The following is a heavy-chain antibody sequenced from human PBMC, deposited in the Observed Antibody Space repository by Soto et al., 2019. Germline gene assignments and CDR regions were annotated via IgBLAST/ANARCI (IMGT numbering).Heavy chain of an antibody. CDR2: ISAYNGNT. CDR1: GYTFTSYG. CDR3: ARDRYVSDYDFWSGPSRYYYGMDV. Sequence: ASVKVSCKASGYTFTSYGISWVRQAPGQGLEWMGWISAYNGNTNYAQKLQGRVTMTTDTSTSTAYMELRSLRSDDTAVYYCARDRYVSDYDFWSGPSRYYYGMDVWGQGTTVTVSS. V-gene: IGHV1-18*01. D-gene: IGHD3-3*01. J-gene: IGHJ6*02.